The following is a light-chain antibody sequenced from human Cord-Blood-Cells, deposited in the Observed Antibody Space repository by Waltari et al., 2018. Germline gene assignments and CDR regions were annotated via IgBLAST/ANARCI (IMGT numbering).Light chain of an antibody. J-gene: IGKJ5*01. Sequence: EIVMTQSTATLSLSPGERATLSCRASQSVSSSLAWYQQKPGQAPRLLIYGASTMATGIPARFSGSGSGTEFTLTISSLQSEDFAVYYCQQYNNWPPITFGQGTRLEIK. CDR2: GAS. V-gene: IGKV3-15*01. CDR3: QQYNNWPPIT. CDR1: QSVSSS.